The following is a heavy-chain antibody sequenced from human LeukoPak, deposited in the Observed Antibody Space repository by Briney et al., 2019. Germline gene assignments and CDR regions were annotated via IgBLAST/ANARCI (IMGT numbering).Heavy chain of an antibody. D-gene: IGHD1-1*01. J-gene: IGHJ6*03. Sequence: GGSLRLSCAASGFTFSSYTMNWVRQAPGKGLEWVSGISPNGVVTYYADSVKGRFTISRDNAKNSLYLQMNSLRAEDTAVYYCARGLDPMYYYYYMDVWGKGTTVTISS. CDR3: ARGLDPMYYYYYMDV. CDR2: ISPNGVVT. V-gene: IGHV3-21*01. CDR1: GFTFSSYT.